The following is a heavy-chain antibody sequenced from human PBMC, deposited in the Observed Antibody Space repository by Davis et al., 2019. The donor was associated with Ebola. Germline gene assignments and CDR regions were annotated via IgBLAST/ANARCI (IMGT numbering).Heavy chain of an antibody. J-gene: IGHJ4*02. CDR3: ARDRALYCSSTSCYWVTFDY. CDR1: RFTFSSYW. Sequence: GESLKISCAASRFTFSSYWMHWVRQAPGKGLAWVSRINSDGSSTSYADSVKGRFTISRDNAKNTLYLQMNSLRAEDTAVYYCARDRALYCSSTSCYWVTFDYWGQGTLVTVSS. D-gene: IGHD2-2*01. CDR2: INSDGSST. V-gene: IGHV3-74*01.